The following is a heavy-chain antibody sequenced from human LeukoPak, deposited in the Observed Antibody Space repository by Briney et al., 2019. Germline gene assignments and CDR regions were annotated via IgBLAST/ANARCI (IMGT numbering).Heavy chain of an antibody. CDR2: INAGNGNT. V-gene: IGHV1-3*01. CDR1: GYTFTSYA. J-gene: IGHJ5*02. Sequence: GASVKVSCKASGYTFTSYAMHWVRQAPGQRLEWMGWINAGNGNTKYSQKFQGRVTITADESTSTAYMELSSLRSEDTAVYYCARDPHCSGGSCRHYNWFDPWGQGTLVTVSS. CDR3: ARDPHCSGGSCRHYNWFDP. D-gene: IGHD2-15*01.